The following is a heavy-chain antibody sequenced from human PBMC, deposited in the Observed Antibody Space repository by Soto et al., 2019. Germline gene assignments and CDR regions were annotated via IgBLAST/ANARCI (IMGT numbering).Heavy chain of an antibody. CDR3: ARGDRYSSGCFI. CDR2: IYSGGST. Sequence: EVQLVETGGGLIQPGGSLRLSCAASGFTVSSNYMSWVRQAPGKGLEWDSVIYSGGSTYYADSVKGRFTISRDNSRNTLYLQMNSLRAEDTAVYYCARGDRYSSGCFIWGQGTLVTVSS. CDR1: GFTVSSNY. V-gene: IGHV3-53*02. J-gene: IGHJ4*02. D-gene: IGHD6-19*01.